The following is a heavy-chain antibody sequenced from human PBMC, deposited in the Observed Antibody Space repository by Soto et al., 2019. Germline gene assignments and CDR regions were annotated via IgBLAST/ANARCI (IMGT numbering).Heavy chain of an antibody. Sequence: QVELVQSGAEVKKPGSSVKVSCKASGGNFITFAISWVRQAPGQGLEWMGDIIPISSTTKSAHKFQDRVTISADGSASTAHMELRSLTSEETAIYFCAKQLGIDQFGSYGLDVWCQGTTVTVSS. V-gene: IGHV1-69*01. D-gene: IGHD7-27*01. CDR3: AKQLGIDQFGSYGLDV. J-gene: IGHJ6*02. CDR1: GGNFITFA. CDR2: IIPISSTT.